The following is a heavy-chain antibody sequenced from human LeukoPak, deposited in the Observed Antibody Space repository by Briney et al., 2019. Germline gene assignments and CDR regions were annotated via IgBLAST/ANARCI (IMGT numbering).Heavy chain of an antibody. D-gene: IGHD1-1*01. V-gene: IGHV4-59*04. CDR3: TRELAGTTVED. J-gene: IGHJ4*02. Sequence: PSETLSLTCTVSGGSISSYYWSWIRQPPGKGLEWIGSVYHSGTTYHNPSLKSRVTMSVDTSKNQFSLTLTSVTAADTALYYCTRELAGTTVEDWGQGTLVTVSS. CDR2: VYHSGTT. CDR1: GGSISSYY.